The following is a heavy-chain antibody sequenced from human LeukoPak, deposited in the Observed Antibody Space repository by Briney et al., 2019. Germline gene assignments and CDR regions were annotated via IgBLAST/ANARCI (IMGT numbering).Heavy chain of an antibody. CDR2: ISYSGRT. V-gene: IGHV4-59*01. CDR1: GGSISSDY. D-gene: IGHD2-15*01. J-gene: IGHJ3*02. CDR3: ARDSGGTVSGAFDI. Sequence: TASETLSLTCPFSGGSISSDYWSWIRHPPREGQWRSGYISYSGRTNYNPPLKSRVTISVDTSKNQFSLKLSSVTAAVTAVYYCARDSGGTVSGAFDIWGQGTMVTVSS.